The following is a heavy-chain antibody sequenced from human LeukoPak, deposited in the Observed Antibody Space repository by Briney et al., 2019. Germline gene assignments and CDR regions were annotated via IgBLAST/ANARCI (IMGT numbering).Heavy chain of an antibody. D-gene: IGHD3-22*01. CDR3: ATDRPPYYYDSSGYYPLDY. V-gene: IGHV1-69*04. CDR1: GGTFSSYA. CDR2: IIPILGIA. J-gene: IGHJ4*02. Sequence: SVKVSCKASGGTFSSYAISWVRQAPGQGLEWMGRIIPILGIANYAQKFQGRVTMTEDTSTDTAYMELSSLRSEDTAVYYCATDRPPYYYDSSGYYPLDYWGQGTLVTVSS.